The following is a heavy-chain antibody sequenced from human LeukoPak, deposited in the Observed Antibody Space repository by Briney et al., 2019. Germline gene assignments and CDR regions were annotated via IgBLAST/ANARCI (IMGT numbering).Heavy chain of an antibody. CDR1: GFTFSSYW. D-gene: IGHD6-19*01. CDR3: ARGYSSGWYYPPCFDY. V-gene: IGHV3-7*01. J-gene: IGHJ4*02. Sequence: PGGSLRLSCAASGFTFSSYWMSWVRQAPGKGLEWVANIKQDGSEKYYVDSVKGRFTISRDNAKNSLYLQMNSLRAEDTAVYYCARGYSSGWYYPPCFDYWGQGTLVTVSS. CDR2: IKQDGSEK.